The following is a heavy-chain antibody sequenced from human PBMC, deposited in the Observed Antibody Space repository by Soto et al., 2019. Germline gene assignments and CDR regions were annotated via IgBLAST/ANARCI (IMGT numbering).Heavy chain of an antibody. CDR3: AREGSSGWLGTFDY. D-gene: IGHD6-19*01. CDR1: GCVYLGDR. CDR2: ISYDGSNK. Sequence: WWSERKCVADAGCVYLGDRRLWNRQAPGKGLEWVAVISYDGSNKYYADSVKGRFTISRDNSKNTLYLQMNSLRAEDTAVYYCAREGSSGWLGTFDYWGQGTLVTVSS. J-gene: IGHJ4*02. V-gene: IGHV3-30-3*01.